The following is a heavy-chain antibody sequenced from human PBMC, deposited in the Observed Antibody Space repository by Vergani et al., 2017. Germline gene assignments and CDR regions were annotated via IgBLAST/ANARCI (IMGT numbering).Heavy chain of an antibody. CDR1: GFTFSSYD. Sequence: EVQLVESGGGLVQPGGSLRLSCAASGFTFSSYDMHWVRQATGKGLEWVSAIGTAGDTYYPGSLKGRFTISRENAKNSLYLQMNSLRAGDTAVYYCARATPNDAFDIWGQGTMVTVSS. D-gene: IGHD4-17*01. CDR2: IGTAGDT. CDR3: ARATPNDAFDI. V-gene: IGHV3-13*04. J-gene: IGHJ3*02.